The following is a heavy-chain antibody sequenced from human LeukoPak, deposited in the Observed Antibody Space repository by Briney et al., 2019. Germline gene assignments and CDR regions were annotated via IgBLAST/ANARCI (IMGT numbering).Heavy chain of an antibody. J-gene: IGHJ4*02. V-gene: IGHV3-21*04. Sequence: PGGSLRLSCAASGFTFSSYSMNWVRQAPGKGLEWVSSISSSSSYIYYADSVKGRFTISRDNDKNSLYLQMNSLRAEDTAVYYCARDLPPLSGFDYWGQGTLVTVSS. CDR3: ARDLPPLSGFDY. CDR2: ISSSSSYI. CDR1: GFTFSSYS.